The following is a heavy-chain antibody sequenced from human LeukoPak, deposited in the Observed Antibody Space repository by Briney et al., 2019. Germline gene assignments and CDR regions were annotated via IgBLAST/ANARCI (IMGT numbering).Heavy chain of an antibody. Sequence: GASVKVSCKASGYTFTGYYMHWVRQAPGQGLEWMGWINPNSGGTNYAQKFQGRVTVTRDTPISTAYMELSRLRSDDTAVYYCAREAYDSGSFRTDYYYMDVWGKGTTVTIPS. J-gene: IGHJ6*03. CDR2: INPNSGGT. D-gene: IGHD3-10*01. CDR1: GYTFTGYY. V-gene: IGHV1-2*02. CDR3: AREAYDSGSFRTDYYYMDV.